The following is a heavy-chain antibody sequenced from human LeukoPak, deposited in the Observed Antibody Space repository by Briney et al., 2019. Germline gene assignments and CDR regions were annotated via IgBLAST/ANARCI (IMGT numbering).Heavy chain of an antibody. CDR3: ARAGYSSSWFDY. CDR2: IYYSGST. D-gene: IGHD6-13*01. Sequence: SQTLSLTCTVSGGSISSGDYYWSWIRQPPGKGLEWIGYIYYSGSTYYNPSLKSRLTMSVDTSKNQFSLKLSSVTAADTAVYYCARAGYSSSWFDYWGQGTLVTVSS. V-gene: IGHV4-30-4*08. J-gene: IGHJ4*02. CDR1: GGSISSGDYY.